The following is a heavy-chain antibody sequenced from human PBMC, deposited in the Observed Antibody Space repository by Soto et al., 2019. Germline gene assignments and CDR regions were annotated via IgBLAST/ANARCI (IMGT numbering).Heavy chain of an antibody. CDR2: ISSSGSTI. CDR1: GFTFSDYY. V-gene: IGHV3-11*01. J-gene: IGHJ4*02. D-gene: IGHD2-2*01. Sequence: GGSLRLSCAASGFTFSDYYMSWIRQAPGKGLEWVSYISSSGSTIYYADSVKGRFTISRDNAKNSLYLQMNSLRAEDTAVYYCARAELGYCSSTSCSRPYYFGYWGQGTLVTVSS. CDR3: ARAELGYCSSTSCSRPYYFGY.